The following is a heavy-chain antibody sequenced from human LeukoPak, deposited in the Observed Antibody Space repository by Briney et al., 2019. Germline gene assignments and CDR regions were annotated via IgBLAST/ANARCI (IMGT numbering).Heavy chain of an antibody. CDR1: GFTFSTYA. D-gene: IGHD4-17*01. CDR3: AKCTTRNSHYPIDS. Sequence: PGGSLRLSCAASGFTFSTYAMGWVRQAPGKGLEWVSSISGSGGSTYSADSVQGRFTISRDSSKNTMYLQMNSLRAEDTAVYYCAKCTTRNSHYPIDSWGQGTLVTVSS. J-gene: IGHJ5*01. CDR2: ISGSGGST. V-gene: IGHV3-23*01.